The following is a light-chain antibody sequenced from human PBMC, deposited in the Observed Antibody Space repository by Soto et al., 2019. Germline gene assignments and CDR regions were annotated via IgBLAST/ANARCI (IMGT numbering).Light chain of an antibody. J-gene: IGLJ1*01. CDR1: SSDVGGYNY. CDR3: TSYTSSSTPHYV. CDR2: DVS. Sequence: QSALTQPASVSGSPGQSITISCTGTSSDVGGYNYVSWYQQHPGKAPKLMIYDVSNRPSGLSNRFSGSKSGNTASLPISGLQAEDEADYYCTSYTSSSTPHYVFGTGTKLTVL. V-gene: IGLV2-14*01.